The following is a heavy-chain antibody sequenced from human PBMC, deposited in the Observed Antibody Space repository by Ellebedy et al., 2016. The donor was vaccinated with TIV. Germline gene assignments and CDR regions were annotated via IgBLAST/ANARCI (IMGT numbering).Heavy chain of an antibody. Sequence: PGGSLRLSCAASGFTFSIYAMSWVRQAPGKGLEWVAVLWYDGSREYYADSVKGRFTVSRDNSKNTLYLQMNSLRTEDTAVYYCATERSGYDNDYWGQGTLVTVSA. J-gene: IGHJ4*02. CDR1: GFTFSIYA. CDR3: ATERSGYDNDY. V-gene: IGHV3-33*08. CDR2: LWYDGSRE. D-gene: IGHD5-12*01.